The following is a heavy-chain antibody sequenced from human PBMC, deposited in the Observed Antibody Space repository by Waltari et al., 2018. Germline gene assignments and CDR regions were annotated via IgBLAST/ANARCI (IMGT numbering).Heavy chain of an antibody. V-gene: IGHV4-30-2*05. CDR2: ST. J-gene: IGHJ4*02. CDR3: ARGFRGSSWYSKADFDY. Sequence: STYYNPSLKSRVTISVDTSKNQFSLKLSSVTAADTAVYYCARGFRGSSWYSKADFDYWGQGTLVTVSS. D-gene: IGHD6-13*01.